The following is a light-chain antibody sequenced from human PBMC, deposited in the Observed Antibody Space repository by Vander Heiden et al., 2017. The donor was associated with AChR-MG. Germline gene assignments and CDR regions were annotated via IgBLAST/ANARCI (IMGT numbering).Light chain of an antibody. J-gene: IGLJ2*01. Sequence: QSVLTQPPSASGTPRQRVTLSCSGSSSNIGSNTVNWYQQLPGTAPKLLIYSNNQRPSGVPDRFSGSKSGTSASLAISGLQSEDEADYYCAAWDDSLNGPVFGGGTKLTVL. CDR2: SNN. CDR1: SSNIGSNT. V-gene: IGLV1-44*01. CDR3: AAWDDSLNGPV.